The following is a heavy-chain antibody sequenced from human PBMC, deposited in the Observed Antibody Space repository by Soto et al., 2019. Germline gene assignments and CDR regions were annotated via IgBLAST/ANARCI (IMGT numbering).Heavy chain of an antibody. Sequence: EGSLRLSCAASGFTFSSYDMHWVRQATGKGLEWVSAIGTAGDTYYPGSVKGRFTISRENAKNSLYLQMNSLRAGDTAVYYCAGAGGAAAGFDYWGQGTLVTVSS. CDR3: AGAGGAAAGFDY. J-gene: IGHJ4*02. V-gene: IGHV3-13*01. CDR1: GFTFSSYD. D-gene: IGHD6-13*01. CDR2: IGTAGDT.